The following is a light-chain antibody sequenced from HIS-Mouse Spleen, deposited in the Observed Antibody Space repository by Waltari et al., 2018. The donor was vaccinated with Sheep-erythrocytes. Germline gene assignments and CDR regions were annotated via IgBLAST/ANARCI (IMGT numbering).Light chain of an antibody. J-gene: IGKJ1*01. V-gene: IGKV3D-7*01. CDR1: QSVSSSY. CDR2: GAS. CDR3: QQDYNLRT. Sequence: EIVMTQSPATLSLSPGDRATLSCRASQSVSSSYLSWYQQKPGQAPRLLIYGASTRATGIPARFSGSGSGTDFTLTISSLQPEDFAVYYCQQDYNLRTFGQGTKVEIK.